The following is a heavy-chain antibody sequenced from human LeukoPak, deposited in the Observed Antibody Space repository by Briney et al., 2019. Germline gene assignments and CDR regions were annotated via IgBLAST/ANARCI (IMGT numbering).Heavy chain of an antibody. V-gene: IGHV3-33*08. Sequence: GGSLRLSCAASGFTFSNYGIAWVRQAPGKGLEWVAVIWSDGTTKYYADSVKGRFTISRDNSENTLYLQMNSLRAEDTAVYFCARGPQSAAAGIFDYWGQGTLVTVSS. J-gene: IGHJ4*02. D-gene: IGHD6-13*01. CDR1: GFTFSNYG. CDR3: ARGPQSAAAGIFDY. CDR2: IWSDGTTK.